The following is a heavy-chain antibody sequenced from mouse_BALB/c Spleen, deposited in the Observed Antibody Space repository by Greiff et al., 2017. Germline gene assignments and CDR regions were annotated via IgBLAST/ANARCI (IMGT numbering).Heavy chain of an antibody. D-gene: IGHD1-1*01. J-gene: IGHJ4*01. V-gene: IGHV1S81*02. CDR3: ARAITTVVATNAMDY. CDR2: INPSNGRT. CDR1: GYTFTSYW. Sequence: QVQLQQPGAELVKPGASVKLSCKASGYTFTSYWMHWVKQRPGQGLEWIGEINPSNGRTNYNEKFKSKATLTVDKSSSTAYMQLSSLTSEDSAVYYCARAITTVVATNAMDYWGQGTSVTVSS.